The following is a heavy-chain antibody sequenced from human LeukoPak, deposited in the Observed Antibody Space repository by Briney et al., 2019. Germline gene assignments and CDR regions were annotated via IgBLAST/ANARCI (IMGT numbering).Heavy chain of an antibody. D-gene: IGHD1-20*01. CDR3: ARLPAARLISGAFDI. J-gene: IGHJ3*02. CDR2: IYSSGST. V-gene: IGHV4-59*01. CDR1: GAPMTTYY. Sequence: PSETLSLTCTVSGAPMTTYYWSWIRQPPGKGLEWVAYIYSSGSTNYNPSLKSRLTKSIDTSKKQFSLKMSSVTAADTALYYCARLPAARLISGAFDIWGQGTMVTVSS.